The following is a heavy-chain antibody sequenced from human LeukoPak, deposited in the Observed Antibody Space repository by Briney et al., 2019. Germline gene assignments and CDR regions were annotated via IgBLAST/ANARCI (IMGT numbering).Heavy chain of an antibody. V-gene: IGHV1-18*01. CDR2: ISAYNGNT. J-gene: IGHJ5*02. CDR1: GYTFTSYG. D-gene: IGHD3-10*01. Sequence: GASVKVSCKASGYTFTSYGISWVRQAPGQGLEWMGWISAYNGNTNYAQKLLGRVTMTTDTSTSTAYMELRSLRSDDTAVYYCARVAGMLARSWFDPWGQGTLVTVSS. CDR3: ARVAGMLARSWFDP.